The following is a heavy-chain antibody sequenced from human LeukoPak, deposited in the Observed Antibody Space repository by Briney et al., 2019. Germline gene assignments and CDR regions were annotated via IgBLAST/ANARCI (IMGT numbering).Heavy chain of an antibody. CDR3: ARQRYSYGEIYY. CDR2: IYPGDSDI. D-gene: IGHD1-26*01. CDR1: GDSFTSYW. J-gene: IGHJ4*02. V-gene: IGHV5-51*01. Sequence: GESLKISCKSSGDSFTSYWIGWVRQLPGKGLEWMGIIYPGDSDIRYSPSFQGQVAISADKSISTAYLQWSSLKASDTAMYYCARQRYSYGEIYYWGQGTLVTVSS.